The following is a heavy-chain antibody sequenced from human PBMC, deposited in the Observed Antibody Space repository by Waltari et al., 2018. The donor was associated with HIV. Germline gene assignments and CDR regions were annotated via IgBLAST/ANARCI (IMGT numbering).Heavy chain of an antibody. Sequence: QVQLVQSGAEGKTPGASVEVSCKASGYTSSNYYLHWVRQATGQGLEWMGRINPSNGGTNYAQSFQGRVTMTRETSISTAYMELTRLTSDDTAVYYCARAYCSATGCQIGGYWGQGTLVTVSS. V-gene: IGHV1-2*06. CDR2: INPSNGGT. J-gene: IGHJ4*02. CDR1: GYTSSNYY. CDR3: ARAYCSATGCQIGGY. D-gene: IGHD2-2*01.